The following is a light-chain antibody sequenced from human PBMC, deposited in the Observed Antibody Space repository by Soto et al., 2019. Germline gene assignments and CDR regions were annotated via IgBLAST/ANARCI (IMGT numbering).Light chain of an antibody. CDR3: QQFNNYHHGALT. CDR1: QGISSA. V-gene: IGKV1D-13*01. CDR2: DAS. Sequence: AIQLTQSPSSLSASVGDRVTITCRASQGISSALAWYQQKPGKAPKLLIYDASSLESGVPSRFSGSGSGTDFTLTISSLQPEDFATYYCQQFNNYHHGALTFGGGTKVEIK. J-gene: IGKJ4*01.